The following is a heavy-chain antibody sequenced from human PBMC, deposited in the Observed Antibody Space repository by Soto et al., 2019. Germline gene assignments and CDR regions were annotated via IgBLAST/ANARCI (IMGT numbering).Heavy chain of an antibody. D-gene: IGHD6-19*01. CDR3: ASAVAVPADFDY. CDR2: INAGNGNT. Sequence: QVQLVQSGAEEKKPGASVKVSCKASGYTFTGYAMHWVRQAPGQRLEWMGWINAGNGNTKYSQKFQGRVTITRDTSASTAYMALSSLRSEDTAVYYCASAVAVPADFDYWGPGTLVTVSS. V-gene: IGHV1-3*05. J-gene: IGHJ4*02. CDR1: GYTFTGYA.